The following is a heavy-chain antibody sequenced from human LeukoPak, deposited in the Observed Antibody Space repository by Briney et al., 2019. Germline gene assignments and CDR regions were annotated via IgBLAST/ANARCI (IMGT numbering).Heavy chain of an antibody. CDR2: ISGSGGST. Sequence: PGGSLRLSCAASGFTFSSYAMSWVRQAPGKGLEWASAISGSGGSTYYADSVKGRFTISRDNSKNTLYLQMNSLRAEDTAVYYCSRESGAFSPFGYWGQGTLVTVHS. D-gene: IGHD1-26*01. CDR3: SRESGAFSPFGY. CDR1: GFTFSSYA. J-gene: IGHJ4*02. V-gene: IGHV3-23*01.